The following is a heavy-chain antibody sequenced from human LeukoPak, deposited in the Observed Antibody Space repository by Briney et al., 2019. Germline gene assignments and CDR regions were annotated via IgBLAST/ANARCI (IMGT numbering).Heavy chain of an antibody. Sequence: GGSLRLSCAASGFTFNNYAMNWVRQASGKGLEWVSAISESGDKTHYADSVKGRFTISRDNSQNTLYLQMNSLRAEDTALYYCAKQWVDCWGQGTLVTVYS. V-gene: IGHV3-23*01. J-gene: IGHJ4*02. CDR3: AKQWVDC. CDR2: ISESGDKT. D-gene: IGHD1-26*01. CDR1: GFTFNNYA.